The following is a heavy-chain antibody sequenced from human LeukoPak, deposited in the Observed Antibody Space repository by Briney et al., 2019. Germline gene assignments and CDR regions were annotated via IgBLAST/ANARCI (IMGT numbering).Heavy chain of an antibody. J-gene: IGHJ4*02. CDR2: IYYSGST. CDR3: ARVAGTGIDY. Sequence: PSQTLSLTCTVSGGSISSYYWSWIRQPPGKGLEWIGYIYYSGSTNYNPSLKSRVTISVDTSKNQFSLKLSSVTAADTAVYYCARVAGTGIDYWGQGTLVTVSS. V-gene: IGHV4-59*08. D-gene: IGHD6-13*01. CDR1: GGSISSYY.